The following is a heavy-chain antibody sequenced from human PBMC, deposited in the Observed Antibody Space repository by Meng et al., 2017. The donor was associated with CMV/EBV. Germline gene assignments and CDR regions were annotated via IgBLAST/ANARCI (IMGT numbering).Heavy chain of an antibody. CDR2: INPSGGST. CDR1: GYTFTSYY. J-gene: IGHJ6*02. Sequence: SGYTFTSYYMHWVRQAPGQGLEWMGIINPSGGSTSYAQKFQGRVTMTRDASTSTVYMELSSLRSEDTAVYYCARDRPGGTFPPEDVWGQGTTVTVSS. D-gene: IGHD1-14*01. CDR3: ARDRPGGTFPPEDV. V-gene: IGHV1-46*01.